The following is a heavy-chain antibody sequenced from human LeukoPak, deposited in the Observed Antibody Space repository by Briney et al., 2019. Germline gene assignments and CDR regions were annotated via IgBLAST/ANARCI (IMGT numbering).Heavy chain of an antibody. J-gene: IGHJ4*02. Sequence: ASAKVSCKASGYTFTGYYLHWVRQAPGQGLEWMGWINPNNGVTNYAQNFQGRVTMTRDTSISTAYMELSSLRSDDTAVFYCAREGGTYAFDYWGQGTLVTVSS. D-gene: IGHD1-26*01. CDR3: AREGGTYAFDY. CDR1: GYTFTGYY. V-gene: IGHV1-2*02. CDR2: INPNNGVT.